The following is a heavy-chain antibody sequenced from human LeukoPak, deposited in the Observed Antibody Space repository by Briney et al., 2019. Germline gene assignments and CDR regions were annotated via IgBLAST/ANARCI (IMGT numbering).Heavy chain of an antibody. CDR3: ARGARRWTYYYDSSGYLPPTYFDY. D-gene: IGHD3-22*01. Sequence: PGGSLRLSCAASGFTFSSFAMSWVRQAPGKGLEWVSAIRGSADSTYYADSVKGRFTISRDNAKNSLYLQMNSLRAEDTAVYYCARGARRWTYYYDSSGYLPPTYFDYWGQGTLVTVSS. CDR2: IRGSADST. V-gene: IGHV3-23*01. CDR1: GFTFSSFA. J-gene: IGHJ4*02.